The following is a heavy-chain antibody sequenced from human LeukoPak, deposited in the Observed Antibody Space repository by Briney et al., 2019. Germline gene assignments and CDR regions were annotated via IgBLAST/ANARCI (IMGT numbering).Heavy chain of an antibody. Sequence: PSETLSLTWAVYGGSFSGYYWSWIRQPPGKGLEWIGEINNSGSTNYNPSLKGRVTISVDTSKKQFSLKLSSVTAADTAVYYCARDRRITMVRGVIIFPFDYWGQGTLVTVSS. CDR2: INNSGST. D-gene: IGHD3-10*01. CDR3: ARDRRITMVRGVIIFPFDY. J-gene: IGHJ4*02. CDR1: GGSFSGYY. V-gene: IGHV4-34*01.